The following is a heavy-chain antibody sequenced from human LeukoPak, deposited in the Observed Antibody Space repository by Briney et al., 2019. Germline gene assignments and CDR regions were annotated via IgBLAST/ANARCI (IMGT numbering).Heavy chain of an antibody. CDR1: GFTFSSYA. V-gene: IGHV3-23*01. J-gene: IGHJ4*02. CDR2: ISGSGGST. Sequence: GGSLRLSCAASGFTFSSYAMSWVRQAPGKGLEWVSAISGSGGSTYYADSVKGRFTISRDNSKNSLYLQMNSLRAEDTAVYYCARVHGGCSSTSCYVDYWGQGTLVTVSS. CDR3: ARVHGGCSSTSCYVDY. D-gene: IGHD2-2*01.